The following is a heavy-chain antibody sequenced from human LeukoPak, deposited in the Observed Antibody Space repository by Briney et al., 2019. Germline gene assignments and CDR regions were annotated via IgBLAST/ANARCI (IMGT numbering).Heavy chain of an antibody. CDR3: AKADRDGYNLVDY. CDR1: GFTFSSYG. J-gene: IGHJ4*02. D-gene: IGHD5-24*01. V-gene: IGHV3-30*02. CDR2: IRYDGSNK. Sequence: GGSLRLSCAASGFTFSSYGMYWVRQAPGKGLEWVAFIRYDGSNKYYADSVKGRFTISRDNAKNSLYLQMNSLRAEDTALYYCAKADRDGYNLVDYWGQGTLVTVSS.